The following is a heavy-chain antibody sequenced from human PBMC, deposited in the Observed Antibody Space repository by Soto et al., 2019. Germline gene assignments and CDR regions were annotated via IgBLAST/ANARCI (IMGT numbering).Heavy chain of an antibody. CDR2: ISAGGGSA. V-gene: IGHV3-23*01. Sequence: EVQLLESGGGLVQPGESLRLSCAASGFTFSSYAMTWVRQAPGKGLEWVSAISAGGGSAYYADSVKGLFTISRDNSKNTLYLQMSSLRAEDTAVYYCAKDRVESGLGEIDYWGQGTLVTVSS. CDR3: AKDRVESGLGEIDY. D-gene: IGHD3-16*01. CDR1: GFTFSSYA. J-gene: IGHJ4*02.